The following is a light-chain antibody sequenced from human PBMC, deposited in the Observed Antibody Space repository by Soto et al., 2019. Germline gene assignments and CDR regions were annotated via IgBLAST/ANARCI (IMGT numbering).Light chain of an antibody. CDR3: QQYGSSPPWT. CDR2: GAS. Sequence: EIVLTQSPGTLSLSPGERATLSCRASQSVSSKYLAWYQQKVGQAPRLLIYGASSRATGIPDRFSGSGSGTDFILTISRLEPDDVAVYYCQQYGSSPPWTFGQGTKVEIK. V-gene: IGKV3-20*01. J-gene: IGKJ1*01. CDR1: QSVSSKY.